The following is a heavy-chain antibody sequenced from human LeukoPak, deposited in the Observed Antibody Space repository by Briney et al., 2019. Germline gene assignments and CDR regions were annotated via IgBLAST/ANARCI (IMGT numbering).Heavy chain of an antibody. D-gene: IGHD2-2*02. CDR1: GYTFTGYF. CDR3: ARGDIVVLPAGIPHNWFDP. CDR2: INPNSGGT. V-gene: IGHV1-2*02. J-gene: IGHJ5*02. Sequence: ASVKVSCKASGYTFTGYFMHWVRQAPGQGLEWMGWINPNSGGTNYAQKFQGRVTMTRDTSINTAYMELSRLRSDDTAVYYCARGDIVVLPAGIPHNWFDPWGQGTLVTVSS.